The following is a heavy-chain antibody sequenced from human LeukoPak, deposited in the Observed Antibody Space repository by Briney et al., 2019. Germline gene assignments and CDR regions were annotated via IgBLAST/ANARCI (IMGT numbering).Heavy chain of an antibody. J-gene: IGHJ4*02. D-gene: IGHD3-10*01. CDR1: GFTFSSYA. V-gene: IGHV3-23*01. CDR2: ISGSGGST. Sequence: GGSLRLSCAASGFTFSSYAMSWVRQAPGKGLEWVSAISGSGGSTYYADSVKGRFTISRDNAKNTLYLQMNSLRAEDTAVYYCAKDPHYYYGSGSSFDYWGQGTLVTVSS. CDR3: AKDPHYYYGSGSSFDY.